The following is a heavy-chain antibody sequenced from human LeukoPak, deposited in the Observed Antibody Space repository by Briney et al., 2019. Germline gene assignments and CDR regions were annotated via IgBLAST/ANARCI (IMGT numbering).Heavy chain of an antibody. CDR1: GFTFSSYT. V-gene: IGHV3-21*01. Sequence: PGGSLRLSCAASGFTFSSYTMNWVRQAPGKGLEWVSSISSSSSYIYYADSVKGRFTISRDNAKNSLYLQMNSLRAEDTAVYYCARDPEYSSSSREFDYWGQGTLVTVSS. CDR3: ARDPEYSSSSREFDY. D-gene: IGHD6-6*01. J-gene: IGHJ4*02. CDR2: ISSSSSYI.